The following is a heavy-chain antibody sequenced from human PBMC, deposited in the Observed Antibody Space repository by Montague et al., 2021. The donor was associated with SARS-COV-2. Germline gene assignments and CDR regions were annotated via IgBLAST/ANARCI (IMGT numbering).Heavy chain of an antibody. CDR2: IHSSGTT. Sequence: SETLSLTCTVSGGSIGTSSHFWGWVRQPPGKGLEWIGIIHSSGTTSYIPSLKSRLTISSDTSKNQFSLRLASVTAADTAVYYCARFRGAGDVLDYWGQGNPVTVSS. CDR1: GGSIGTSSHF. V-gene: IGHV4-39*07. D-gene: IGHD7-27*01. J-gene: IGHJ4*02. CDR3: ARFRGAGDVLDY.